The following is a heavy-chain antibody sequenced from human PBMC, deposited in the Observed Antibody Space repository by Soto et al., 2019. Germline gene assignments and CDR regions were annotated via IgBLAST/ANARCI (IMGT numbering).Heavy chain of an antibody. J-gene: IGHJ5*02. CDR3: AKCGYGRYNWFDP. V-gene: IGHV3-30*18. D-gene: IGHD5-18*01. CDR2: ISYDGSNK. Sequence: GGSRRRSWAASGFTFSSYGMHGVRQAPGKGLEWVAVISYDGSNKYYADSVKGRFTISRDNSKNTLYLQMNSLRAEDTAVYYCAKCGYGRYNWFDPWGQGTLVTVSS. CDR1: GFTFSSYG.